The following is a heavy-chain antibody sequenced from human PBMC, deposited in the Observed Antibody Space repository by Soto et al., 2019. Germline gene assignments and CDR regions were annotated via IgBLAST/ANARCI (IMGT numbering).Heavy chain of an antibody. CDR3: TSTVLTPCYFDS. CDR2: IYSGGSP. J-gene: IGHJ5*01. Sequence: EVQLVESGGGLVQPGGSLRLSCAASGFPVSSNYMSWVRQAAGEGVEWVSGIYSGGSPYYADSVKGRFTISRDNTQNTLDPQMNSLRADDPAVYYCTSTVLTPCYFDSWGHGTPVNGSS. V-gene: IGHV3-66*01. CDR1: GFPVSSNY. D-gene: IGHD4-17*01.